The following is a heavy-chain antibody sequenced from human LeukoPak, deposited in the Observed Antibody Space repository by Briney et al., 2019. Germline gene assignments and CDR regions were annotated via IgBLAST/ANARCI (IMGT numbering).Heavy chain of an antibody. D-gene: IGHD2-2*01. CDR3: ARKIASTRLGVRYYYMDV. J-gene: IGHJ6*03. Sequence: GASVKVSCKASGYTVISYDIVWLRQATGQGLEWMGYMNPKSGNTDYVQNFQGRVTMTRDTSITTAYMELSGLRSEDTAVYYCARKIASTRLGVRYYYMDVWGEGTTVTVSS. CDR1: GYTVISYD. CDR2: MNPKSGNT. V-gene: IGHV1-8*01.